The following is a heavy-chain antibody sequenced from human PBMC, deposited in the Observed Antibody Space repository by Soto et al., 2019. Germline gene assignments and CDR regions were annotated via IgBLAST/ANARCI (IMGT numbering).Heavy chain of an antibody. Sequence: QVQLVQSGAEVKKPGSSVKVSCKASGGTFSSYAISWVRQAPGQGLEWMGGIIPIFGTANYAQKFQGRVTITADESTSTAYMGLSSLRSEDKAVDYCSRGGGYFSGGNCQYDAFDIWGQGTMFIVSS. CDR2: IIPIFGTA. CDR3: SRGGGYFSGGNCQYDAFDI. D-gene: IGHD2-15*01. V-gene: IGHV1-69*01. CDR1: GGTFSSYA. J-gene: IGHJ3*02.